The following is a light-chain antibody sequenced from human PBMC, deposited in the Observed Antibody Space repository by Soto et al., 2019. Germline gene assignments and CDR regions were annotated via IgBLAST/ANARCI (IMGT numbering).Light chain of an antibody. J-gene: IGKJ2*02. CDR2: GAS. CDR1: QGIRSY. V-gene: IGKV1-9*01. Sequence: IQLTQSPSSLSASVGDRVTITCRASQGIRSYLAWYQQKPGRAPKLLVYGASTLQTGVPSRFSGCGSGTDFTLTIRRLQPEDFANYYCQQLNSYPCTFGQGTKLEIK. CDR3: QQLNSYPCT.